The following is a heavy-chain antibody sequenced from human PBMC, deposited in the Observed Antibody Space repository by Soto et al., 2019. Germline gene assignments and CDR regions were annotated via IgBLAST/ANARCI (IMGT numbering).Heavy chain of an antibody. Sequence: PSETLSLTCGVSGDTISTGGYSWAWIRQPPGKALEWIGHTYHSGNPYYNPSLKSRVIISVDRSKNQFSLKVSSVTAADTAVYYCARDRYSSFDYWGQGTLVTVSS. CDR1: GDTISTGGYS. CDR2: TYHSGNP. D-gene: IGHD5-18*01. J-gene: IGHJ4*02. V-gene: IGHV4-30-2*01. CDR3: ARDRYSSFDY.